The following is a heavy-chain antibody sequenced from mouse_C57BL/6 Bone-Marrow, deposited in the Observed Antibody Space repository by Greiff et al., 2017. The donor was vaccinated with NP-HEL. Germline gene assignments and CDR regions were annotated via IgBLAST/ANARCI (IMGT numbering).Heavy chain of an antibody. J-gene: IGHJ2*01. CDR1: GFTFSSYT. D-gene: IGHD1-1*01. V-gene: IGHV5-9*01. CDR3: ARQLLLRHYFDY. Sequence: EVQRVESGGGLVKPGGSLKLSCAASGFTFSSYTMSWVRQTPEKRLEWVATISGGGGNTYYPASVKGRFTISRDNAKNTLYLQMSSLRSEDTALYYCARQLLLRHYFDYWGQGTTLTVSS. CDR2: ISGGGGNT.